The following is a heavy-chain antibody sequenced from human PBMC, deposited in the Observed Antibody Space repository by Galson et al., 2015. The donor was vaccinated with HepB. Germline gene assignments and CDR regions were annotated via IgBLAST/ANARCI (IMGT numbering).Heavy chain of an antibody. Sequence: SLRLSCAASGFTFNNYAMSWVRQTPGKGLEWVSGISGSGGNTYYADSVKGRFTISRDNSKNTLYLQMNSLRAEDTAVYYCAKGLEGLFRPFDFWGQRTLVTVSS. D-gene: IGHD3-3*01. J-gene: IGHJ4*02. CDR1: GFTFNNYA. CDR2: ISGSGGNT. V-gene: IGHV3-23*01. CDR3: AKGLEGLFRPFDF.